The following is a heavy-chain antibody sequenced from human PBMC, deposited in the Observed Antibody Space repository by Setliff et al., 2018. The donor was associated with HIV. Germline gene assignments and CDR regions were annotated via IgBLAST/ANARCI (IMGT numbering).Heavy chain of an antibody. CDR3: ARVVPAKNYYDSSPYFDY. CDR1: SGSISPYY. Sequence: SETLSLTCAVSSGSISPYYWSWIRQPPGRGLEWIGFIYYNGHTNYSPSLKSRVTISLDSSKDQFSLKLSSVTAADTAVYYCARVVPAKNYYDSSPYFDYWGQGTLVTVSS. V-gene: IGHV4-59*01. J-gene: IGHJ4*02. CDR2: IYYNGHT. D-gene: IGHD3-22*01.